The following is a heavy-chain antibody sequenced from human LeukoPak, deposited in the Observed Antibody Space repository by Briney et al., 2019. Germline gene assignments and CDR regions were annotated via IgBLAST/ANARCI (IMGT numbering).Heavy chain of an antibody. D-gene: IGHD6-13*01. CDR2: IRYDGSNK. CDR1: GFTFSSYG. Sequence: GGSLRLSCAASGFTFSSYGMHWVRQAPGKGLEWVAFIRYDGSNKYYADSVKGRFTISRDNSKNTLYLQMNSLRAEDTAVYYCAKDAAAATVGEYFQHWGQGTLVTVSS. J-gene: IGHJ1*01. V-gene: IGHV3-30*02. CDR3: AKDAAAATVGEYFQH.